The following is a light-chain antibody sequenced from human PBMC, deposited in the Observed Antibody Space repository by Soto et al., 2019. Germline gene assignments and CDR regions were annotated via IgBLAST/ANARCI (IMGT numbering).Light chain of an antibody. CDR1: QSVSSSY. V-gene: IGKV3-20*01. Sequence: EIALTQSPGTLSLSPGERATLSCRASQSVSSSYIAWYQQKRGQAPRRLIYGASIRATGIPDRFSGSGSGTDFTLTISRLEPEDFALYYCQQYHTSPLTFGQGTKVDIK. CDR3: QQYHTSPLT. J-gene: IGKJ1*01. CDR2: GAS.